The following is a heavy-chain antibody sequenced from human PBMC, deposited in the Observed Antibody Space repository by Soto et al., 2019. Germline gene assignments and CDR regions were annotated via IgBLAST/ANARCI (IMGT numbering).Heavy chain of an antibody. J-gene: IGHJ6*03. D-gene: IGHD2-2*01. CDR1: GFTFSDYY. Sequence: QVQLVESGGGLVKPGGSLRLSCAASGFTFSDYYMSWIRQAPGKGLEWLSYISSSGRTMYYAVSVKGRFTISRDNAKDSLYLPMNSLRADDSAVYYCARPISPAVQPTYYYYIDVWGRGTTVTVSS. V-gene: IGHV3-11*01. CDR3: ARPISPAVQPTYYYYIDV. CDR2: ISSSGRTM.